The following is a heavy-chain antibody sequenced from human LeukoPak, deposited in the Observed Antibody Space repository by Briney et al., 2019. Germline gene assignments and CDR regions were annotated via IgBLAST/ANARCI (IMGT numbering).Heavy chain of an antibody. CDR2: IYYRGGT. J-gene: IGHJ4*02. Sequence: SETLSLTCTVSGGSISSHYWTWIRQPPGKGLEWIGYIYYRGGTNYNPSLKSRVTMSLDTSKNQFSLKLTSVTAADTAVYYCARDNDFFDYWGQGTLVTVSP. CDR3: ARDNDFFDY. CDR1: GGSISSHY. V-gene: IGHV4-59*11.